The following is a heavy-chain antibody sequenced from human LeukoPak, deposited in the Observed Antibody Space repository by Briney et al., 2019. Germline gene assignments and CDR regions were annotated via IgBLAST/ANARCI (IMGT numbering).Heavy chain of an antibody. CDR1: GGPISSYY. J-gene: IGHJ4*02. V-gene: IGHV4-59*01. CDR2: IYYSGST. Sequence: PSETLSLTCTVSGGPISSYYWSWIRQPPGKGLEWIGYIYYSGSTNYNPSLKSRVTISLDTSKNQFFLRLSSVTAADTAVYYCARAPPHYYDSDVPFDYWGQGTLVTVSS. D-gene: IGHD3-22*01. CDR3: ARAPPHYYDSDVPFDY.